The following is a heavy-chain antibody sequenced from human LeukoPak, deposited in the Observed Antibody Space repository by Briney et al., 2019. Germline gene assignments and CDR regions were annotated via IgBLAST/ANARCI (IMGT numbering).Heavy chain of an antibody. CDR3: ARARYSNYVG. CDR2: IIPIFGTA. D-gene: IGHD4-11*01. CDR1: GGTFSSYA. Sequence: ASVKVSCXASGGTFSSYAISWVRQAPGQGLEWMGGIIPIFGTANYAQKFQGRVTITADESTSTAYMELSSLRSEDTAVYYCARARYSNYVGWGQGTLVTVSS. J-gene: IGHJ4*02. V-gene: IGHV1-69*13.